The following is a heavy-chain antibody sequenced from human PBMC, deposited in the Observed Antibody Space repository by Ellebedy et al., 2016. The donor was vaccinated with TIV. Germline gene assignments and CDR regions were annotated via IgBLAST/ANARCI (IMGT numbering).Heavy chain of an antibody. D-gene: IGHD3-10*01. Sequence: SETLSLXXASNHSSFGVHYWSWIRQSPGKGLEWIGEISQRGSTNYNPSLRSRVSLSIDPSKKQFSLKLRSVTAADTAVYYCARAGGADYWGQGTLVTVSS. CDR3: ARAGGADY. J-gene: IGHJ4*02. CDR2: ISQRGST. CDR1: HSSFGVHY. V-gene: IGHV4-34*01.